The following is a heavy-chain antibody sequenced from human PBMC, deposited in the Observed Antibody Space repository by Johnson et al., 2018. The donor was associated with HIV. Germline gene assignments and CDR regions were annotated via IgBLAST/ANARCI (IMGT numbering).Heavy chain of an antibody. CDR3: AGDGAASGCCYDPFDV. V-gene: IGHV3-30*14. CDR2: IRDDGSNT. CDR1: GFTFSSPS. J-gene: IGHJ3*01. Sequence: QVQLVESGGGLVKPGGSLRLSCAASGFTFSSPSMHWVCQAPGKGLEWVAVIRDDGSNTYYVDSVRGRFTISRDNSKNTLYLQMNSLRAEDTAVYYCAGDGAASGCCYDPFDVWGQGTMVTVSS. D-gene: IGHD6-19*01.